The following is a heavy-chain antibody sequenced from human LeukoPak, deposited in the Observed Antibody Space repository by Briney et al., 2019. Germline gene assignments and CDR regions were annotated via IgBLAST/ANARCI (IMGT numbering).Heavy chain of an antibody. D-gene: IGHD3-10*01. CDR1: GFTFSTYA. CDR2: ISSSGTT. CDR3: AKDPGGGLDY. J-gene: IGHJ4*02. V-gene: IGHV3-23*01. Sequence: PGGSLRLSCAASGFTFSTYAMNCVRQAPGKGLEWVSGISSSGTTWYADSVKGRFTISRDNSRNTLYLQMDSLRAEDTAVYYCAKDPGGGLDYWGQGTLVTVSS.